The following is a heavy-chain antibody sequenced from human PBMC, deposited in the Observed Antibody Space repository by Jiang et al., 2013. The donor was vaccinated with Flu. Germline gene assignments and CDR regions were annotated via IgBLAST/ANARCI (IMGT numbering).Heavy chain of an antibody. CDR2: ISSSSSYI. J-gene: IGHJ6*02. Sequence: SMNWVRPGVQGRGVEWVSSISSSSSYIYYADSVKGRFTISRDNAKNSLYLQMNSLRAEDTAVYYCARLGSTHGMDVWGQGTTVTVSS. V-gene: IGHV3-21*01. D-gene: IGHD3-16*01. CDR1: S. CDR3: ARLGSTHGMDV.